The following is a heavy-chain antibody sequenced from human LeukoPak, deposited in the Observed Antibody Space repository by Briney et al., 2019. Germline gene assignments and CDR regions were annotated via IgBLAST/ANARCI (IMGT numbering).Heavy chain of an antibody. D-gene: IGHD3-10*01. J-gene: IGHJ3*02. CDR1: GFTFSSYA. V-gene: IGHV3-30-3*01. Sequence: GGSLRLSRAASGFTFSSYAMHWVRQAPGKGLEWVAVISYDGSNKYYADSVKGRFTISRDNSKNTLYLQMNSLRAEDTAVYYCAKQHGGFGELSPYDAFDIWGQGTMVTVSS. CDR3: AKQHGGFGELSPYDAFDI. CDR2: ISYDGSNK.